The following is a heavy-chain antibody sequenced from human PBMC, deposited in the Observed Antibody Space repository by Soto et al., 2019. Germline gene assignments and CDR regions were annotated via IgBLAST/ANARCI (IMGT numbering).Heavy chain of an antibody. J-gene: IGHJ6*02. V-gene: IGHV1-69*01. CDR3: ASRRGTTTTQDYYYYGMDV. D-gene: IGHD1-7*01. CDR1: GGTFSSYA. CDR2: IIPIFGTA. Sequence: QVQLVKSGAEVKKPGSSVKVSCKASGGTFSSYAISWVRQAPGQGLEWMGGIIPIFGTANYAQKFQGRVTLTADESTSTAYMELSSLRSEDTAVYYCASRRGTTTTQDYYYYGMDVWGQGTTVTVSS.